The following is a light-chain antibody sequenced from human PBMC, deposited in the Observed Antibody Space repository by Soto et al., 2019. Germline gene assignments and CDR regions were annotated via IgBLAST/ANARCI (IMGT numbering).Light chain of an antibody. CDR3: AAWDDSLSGWV. V-gene: IGLV1-47*01. CDR2: RND. J-gene: IGLJ3*02. CDR1: SSTIGRNY. Sequence: QAVVTQSPSASVTPGQRVTISCSGSSSTIGRNYVFWYQHLPGTAPKLLIYRNDQRPSGVPDRFSGSKSGTSASLAISGLRSEDEADYYCAAWDDSLSGWVFGGGTKVTVL.